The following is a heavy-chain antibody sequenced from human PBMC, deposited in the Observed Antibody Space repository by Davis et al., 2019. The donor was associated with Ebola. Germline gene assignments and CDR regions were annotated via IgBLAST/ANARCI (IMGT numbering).Heavy chain of an antibody. CDR3: ARHNLGYYYDSSGYYNRPYYFDY. D-gene: IGHD3-22*01. Sequence: SETLSLTCTVSGGSISSYYWSWIRQPPGKGLEWIGYIYYTGSTYYNPSLKSRVTISVDTSKNQFSLKLSSVTAADTAVYYCARHNLGYYYDSSGYYNRPYYFDYWGQGTLVTVSS. CDR1: GGSISSYY. J-gene: IGHJ4*02. CDR2: IYYTGST. V-gene: IGHV4-59*08.